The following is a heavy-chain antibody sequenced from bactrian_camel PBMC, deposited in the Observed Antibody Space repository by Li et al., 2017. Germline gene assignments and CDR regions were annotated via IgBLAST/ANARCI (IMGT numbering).Heavy chain of an antibody. CDR1: GTTFTFSSVW. CDR2: ISSKDGTT. J-gene: IGHJ4*01. D-gene: IGHD6*01. CDR3: ATPPVGGSWSNLFNF. V-gene: IGHV3S1*01. Sequence: HVQLVESGGGLVQPGGSLRLSCAASGTTFTFSSVWMRWVRQAPGKGLEWVSAISSKDGTTYYADSVKGRFTISRDNAKNTLYLQMNSLKTEDTAQYYCATPPVGGSWSNLFNFWGQGTQVTVS.